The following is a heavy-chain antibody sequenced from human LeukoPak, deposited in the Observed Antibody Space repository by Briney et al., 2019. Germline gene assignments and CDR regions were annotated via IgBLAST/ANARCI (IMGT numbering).Heavy chain of an antibody. CDR1: GFTVSSNY. CDR3: ARTLRSSGGFDI. Sequence: PGGSLRLSCAASGFTVSSNYMSWVRQAPGKGLEWVSAISGSSSYIFYADSVQGRFTISRDDAKNSLYLQMNSLRAEDTAVYYCARTLRSSGGFDIWGQGTMVTVS. V-gene: IGHV3-21*01. D-gene: IGHD4-23*01. CDR2: ISGSSSYI. J-gene: IGHJ3*02.